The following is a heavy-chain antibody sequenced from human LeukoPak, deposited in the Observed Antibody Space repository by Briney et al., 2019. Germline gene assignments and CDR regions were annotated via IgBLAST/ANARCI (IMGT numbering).Heavy chain of an antibody. D-gene: IGHD6-13*01. V-gene: IGHV4-59*08. Sequence: SETLSLTCTVSGGSISSYYWSWIRQPPGKGLEWIGYIHYSGSTNYNPSLKSRVTISVDTSKNQFSLKLSSVTAADTAVYYCARRPGYSSSWYIDWGQGTLVTVSS. J-gene: IGHJ4*02. CDR1: GGSISSYY. CDR2: IHYSGST. CDR3: ARRPGYSSSWYID.